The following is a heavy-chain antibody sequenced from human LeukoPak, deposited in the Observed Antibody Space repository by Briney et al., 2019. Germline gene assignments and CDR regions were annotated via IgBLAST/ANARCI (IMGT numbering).Heavy chain of an antibody. CDR3: ARVRHDFWSGYYYYYYMDV. CDR2: INHSGST. J-gene: IGHJ6*03. Sequence: PSETLSLTCAVYGGSFSGYYWSWIRQPPGKGLEWIGEINHSGSTNYNPTLKSRVTISVDTSKNQFSLKLSSVTAADTAVYYCARVRHDFWSGYYYYYYMDVWGKGTTVTVSS. V-gene: IGHV4-34*01. CDR1: GGSFSGYY. D-gene: IGHD3-3*01.